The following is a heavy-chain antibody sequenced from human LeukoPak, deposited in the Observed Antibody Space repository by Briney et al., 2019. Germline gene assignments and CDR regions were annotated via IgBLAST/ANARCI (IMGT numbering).Heavy chain of an antibody. CDR2: IGNSGANT. J-gene: IGHJ4*01. D-gene: IGHD4-17*01. Sequence: GGSLRLSCAASGFTFSNYALSWVRQAPGKGLKWVSTIGNSGANTYYAVSVKGRFTISRDNSKNTLYLQMNSLRAEDTAVYYCAKRGRYDDFYFDYWGHGTLVTVSS. V-gene: IGHV3-23*01. CDR3: AKRGRYDDFYFDY. CDR1: GFTFSNYA.